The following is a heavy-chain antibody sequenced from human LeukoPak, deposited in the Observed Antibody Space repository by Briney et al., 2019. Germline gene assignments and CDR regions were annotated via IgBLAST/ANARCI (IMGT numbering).Heavy chain of an antibody. J-gene: IGHJ3*02. Sequence: PGGSLRLSCAASGFTFSSYWMSWVRQAPGKGLEWVANIKQDGSEKYYVDSVKGRFTISRDNAKNSLYLQMNSLRAEDTAVYYCARDPMGGWPYAFDIWGQGTMVTVSS. V-gene: IGHV3-7*01. CDR3: ARDPMGGWPYAFDI. D-gene: IGHD3-16*01. CDR2: IKQDGSEK. CDR1: GFTFSSYW.